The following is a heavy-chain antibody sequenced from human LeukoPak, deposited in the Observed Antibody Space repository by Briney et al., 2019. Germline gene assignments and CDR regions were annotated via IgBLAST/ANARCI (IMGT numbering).Heavy chain of an antibody. V-gene: IGHV4-39*01. J-gene: IGHJ6*02. CDR3: AREGFGESYYRTYYYYGMDV. CDR2: IYYSGST. CDR1: GGSISSSSYY. Sequence: SETLSLTCTVSGGSISSSSYYWGWIRQPPGKGLEWIGSIYYSGSTYYNPSLKSRVTISVDTSKNQFSLKLSTVTAADTAVYYCAREGFGESYYRTYYYYGMDVWGQGTTVTVSS. D-gene: IGHD3-10*01.